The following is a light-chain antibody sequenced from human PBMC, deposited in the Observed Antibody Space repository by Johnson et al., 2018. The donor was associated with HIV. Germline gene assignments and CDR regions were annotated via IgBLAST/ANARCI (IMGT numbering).Light chain of an antibody. Sequence: QSVLTQPPSVSAAPGQKVTISCSGSSSNIGNNYVSWYQQLPGTAPKLLIYENNKRPSGIPDRFSGYKSGTSATLGITGRQTGDEADYYCGTWDSSLSAYVFGTGTKVTVL. CDR3: GTWDSSLSAYV. V-gene: IGLV1-51*02. J-gene: IGLJ1*01. CDR2: ENN. CDR1: SSNIGNNY.